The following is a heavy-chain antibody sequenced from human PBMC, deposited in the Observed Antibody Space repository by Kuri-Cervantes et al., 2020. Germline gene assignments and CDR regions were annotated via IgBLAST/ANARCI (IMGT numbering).Heavy chain of an antibody. CDR3: ARRQGVVGAFDI. Sequence: ASVKVSCKASGYTFTSYDINWVRQATGQGLEWMGWMNPNSGNTGYAQKFQGRVTMTRNTSISTAYMELSSLRSEDTAVYYCARRQGVVGAFDIWGQGTMVTVSS. D-gene: IGHD2-15*01. J-gene: IGHJ3*02. V-gene: IGHV1-8*01. CDR2: MNPNSGNT. CDR1: GYTFTSYD.